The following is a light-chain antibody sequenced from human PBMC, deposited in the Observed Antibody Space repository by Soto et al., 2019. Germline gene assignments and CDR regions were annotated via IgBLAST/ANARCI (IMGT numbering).Light chain of an antibody. Sequence: QSALTQPASVSGSPGQSITISCTGTSSDVGGYNYVSWYQQHPGKAPKFMIYEVSNRPSGVSNRFSGSKSGNTASLTISGLQAEDEADYYCSSYAGSHVVFGGGTKLTVL. V-gene: IGLV2-14*01. J-gene: IGLJ2*01. CDR2: EVS. CDR1: SSDVGGYNY. CDR3: SSYAGSHVV.